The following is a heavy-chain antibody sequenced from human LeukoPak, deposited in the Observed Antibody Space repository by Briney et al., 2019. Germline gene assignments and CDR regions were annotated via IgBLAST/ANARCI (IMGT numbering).Heavy chain of an antibody. CDR2: ISTYDGDK. CDR1: GYTYTKFA. V-gene: IGHV1-18*01. D-gene: IGHD6-19*01. J-gene: IGHJ4*02. Sequence: ASVKVSCKGSGYTYTKFAISWVRQAPGQGGEWLGWISTYDGDKKYAQKLQGRVTITRDTSTNTANIEVRRRRSRETAGENGGRDPSNSVGRYIFFDFWGQGTLVAVSS. CDR3: GRDPSNSVGRYIFFDF.